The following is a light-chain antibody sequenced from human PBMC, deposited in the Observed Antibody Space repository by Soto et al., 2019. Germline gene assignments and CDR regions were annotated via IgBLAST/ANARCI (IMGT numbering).Light chain of an antibody. V-gene: IGKV3-11*01. CDR2: DAS. CDR1: QSVISY. J-gene: IGKJ1*01. CDR3: QQRGNWPRT. Sequence: EIVLTQSPATLSLSPGERATLSCRASQSVISYLAWYQQKLGQAPRLLIYDASKRATGIPARFSGSGSGTDFTLTISNLEPEDFAVYYCQQRGNWPRTFGQGTKVDIK.